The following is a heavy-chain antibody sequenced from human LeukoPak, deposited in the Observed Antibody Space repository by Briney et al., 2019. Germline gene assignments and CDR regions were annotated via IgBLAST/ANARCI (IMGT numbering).Heavy chain of an antibody. V-gene: IGHV3-23*01. Sequence: RGSLRLSCAASGFIFNTNAMTWVRQVPGKGLEWVSTITGSDDSSFYANSVKGRFTISRDNSKNTVFLHMTSLRAEDTAVYYCTKFDNWGQGVLVIVSS. CDR1: GFIFNTNA. J-gene: IGHJ4*02. CDR3: TKFDN. CDR2: ITGSDDSS.